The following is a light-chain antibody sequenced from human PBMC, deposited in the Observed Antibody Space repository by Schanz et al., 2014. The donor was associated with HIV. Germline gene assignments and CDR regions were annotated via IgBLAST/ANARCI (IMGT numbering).Light chain of an antibody. J-gene: IGLJ3*02. V-gene: IGLV2-8*01. CDR2: EVN. CDR3: SSYTSTSTRV. CDR1: SSDVGGYNY. Sequence: QSALTQPPSASGSPGQSVTISCTGTSSDVGGYNYVSWYQHHPGKAPKLLISEVNKRPSGVPDRFSGSKSGNTASLTISGLQAEDEADYYCSSYTSTSTRVFGGGTKLTVL.